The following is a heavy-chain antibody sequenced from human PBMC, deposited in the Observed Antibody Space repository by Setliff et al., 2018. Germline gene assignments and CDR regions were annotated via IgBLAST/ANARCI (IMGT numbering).Heavy chain of an antibody. D-gene: IGHD4-17*01. CDR3: AXAPPSVPYGDYGPRQYFDL. CDR1: SGSIGSHY. J-gene: IGHJ2*01. Sequence: PSETLSLTCSVSSGSIGSHYWNWMRQPPGKGLEWIGHVFHTGSTKYNPSLRSRVTISVXXXENYFSLXXXXXTXXXXXXXXCAXAPPSVPYGDYGPRQYFDLWGRGSLVTVSS. CDR2: VFHTGST. V-gene: IGHV4-59*11.